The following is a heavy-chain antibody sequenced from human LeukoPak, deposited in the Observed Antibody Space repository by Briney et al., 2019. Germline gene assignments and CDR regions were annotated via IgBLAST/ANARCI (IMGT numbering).Heavy chain of an antibody. V-gene: IGHV1-18*01. CDR1: GYTFTSYG. CDR3: ARVLGSSGWYVGHEYFQH. J-gene: IGHJ1*01. CDR2: ISAYNGNT. D-gene: IGHD6-19*01. Sequence: ASVKVSCKASGYTFTSYGISWVRQAPGQGLEWMGWISAYNGNTNYAQKLQGRVTMTTDTSTSTAYMELRSPRSDDTAVYYCARVLGSSGWYVGHEYFQHWGQGTLVTVSS.